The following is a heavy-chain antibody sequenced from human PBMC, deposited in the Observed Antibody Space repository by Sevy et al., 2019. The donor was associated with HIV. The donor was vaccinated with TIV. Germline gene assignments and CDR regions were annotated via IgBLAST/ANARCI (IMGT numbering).Heavy chain of an antibody. CDR1: GYTFTNYG. D-gene: IGHD2-2*02. V-gene: IGHV1-18*04. J-gene: IGHJ4*02. CDR3: ARYCSSTGGDTVDRNIDY. Sequence: ASVKVSCKASGYTFTNYGINWVRQAPGQGLEWMGWISAYNGNTEYEQNFQGRVTMTTDTSTSTAYLELRSLRSDDTAENDSARYCSSTGGDTVDRNIDYWGQGTLVTVSS. CDR2: ISAYNGNT.